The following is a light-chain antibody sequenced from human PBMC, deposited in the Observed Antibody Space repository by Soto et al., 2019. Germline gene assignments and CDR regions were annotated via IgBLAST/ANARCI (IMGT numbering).Light chain of an antibody. CDR3: PQYGGSPIT. Sequence: IVLPQSQATLSLSPGERATLSCRASQSVSSKLAWYQQKPGQAPRLLISGASRRATGIPDRFSGSGSGTDFTLTISRLEPEDFAMYFCPQYGGSPITFGQGTRLENK. J-gene: IGKJ5*01. CDR1: QSVSSK. CDR2: GAS. V-gene: IGKV3-20*01.